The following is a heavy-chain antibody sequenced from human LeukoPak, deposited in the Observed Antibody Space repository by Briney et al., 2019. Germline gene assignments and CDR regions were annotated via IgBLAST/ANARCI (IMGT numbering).Heavy chain of an antibody. V-gene: IGHV3-21*01. Sequence: TGGSLRLSCAASGFTFSSYSMNWVRQAPRKGLEWVSSISSSSSYIYYADSVKGRFTISRDNAKNSLYLQMNSLRAEDTAVYYCARGTGGYPEGAFDYWGQGTLVTVSS. CDR1: GFTFSSYS. CDR2: ISSSSSYI. CDR3: ARGTGGYPEGAFDY. D-gene: IGHD2-8*02. J-gene: IGHJ4*02.